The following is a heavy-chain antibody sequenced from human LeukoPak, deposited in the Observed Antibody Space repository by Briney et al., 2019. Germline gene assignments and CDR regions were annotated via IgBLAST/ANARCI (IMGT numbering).Heavy chain of an antibody. J-gene: IGHJ4*02. CDR1: GFTFSSYW. CDR3: ARVTGSGSYYNPFDY. CDR2: INSDGSST. V-gene: IGHV3-74*01. D-gene: IGHD3-10*01. Sequence: PGGFLRLSCAASGFTFSSYWMHWVRQAPGKGLVWVSRINSDGSSTSYADSVKGRFTISRDNAKNTLYLQMNSLRAEDTAVYYCARVTGSGSYYNPFDYWGQGTLVTVSS.